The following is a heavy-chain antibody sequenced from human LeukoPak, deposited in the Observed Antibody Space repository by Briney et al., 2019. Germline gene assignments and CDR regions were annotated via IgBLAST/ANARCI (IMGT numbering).Heavy chain of an antibody. D-gene: IGHD1-26*01. CDR1: GGSFSGYY. CDR2: INHSGST. V-gene: IGHV4-34*01. Sequence: SETLSLTCVVYGGSFSGYYWSWIRQPPGKGLEWIGEINHSGSTNYNPSLKSRVTISVDTSKNQFSLKLSSVTAADTAVYYCAYSGSYGHLGYWGQGIPVTVSS. CDR3: AYSGSYGHLGY. J-gene: IGHJ4*02.